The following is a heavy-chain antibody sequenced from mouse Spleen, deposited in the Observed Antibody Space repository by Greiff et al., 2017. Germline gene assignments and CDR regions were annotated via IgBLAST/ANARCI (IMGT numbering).Heavy chain of an antibody. CDR2: ISSGGGNT. J-gene: IGHJ2*01. D-gene: IGHD2-14*01. CDR1: GFTFSSYA. CDR3: ARHGRYGYFDY. Sequence: EVMLVESGGGLVKLGGSLKLSCAASGFTFSSYAMSWVRQTPEKRLEWVATISSGGGNTYYPDSVKGRFTISRDNAKNTLYLQMSSLKSEDTAMYYCARHGRYGYFDYWGQGTTLTVSS. V-gene: IGHV5-9*01.